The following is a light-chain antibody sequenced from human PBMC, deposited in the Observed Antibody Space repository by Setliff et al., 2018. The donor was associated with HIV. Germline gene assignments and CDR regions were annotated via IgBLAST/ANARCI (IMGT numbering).Light chain of an antibody. Sequence: QSVLTQPASVSGSPGQSITISCTGTSSDVGGYNYVSWYQRHPGKAPKLMIYDVSRRPSGVSNRFSGSKSGNTASLTISGLQAEDEADYYCSSYTSSSTPHVFGTGTKVTVL. CDR3: SSYTSSSTPHV. CDR2: DVS. CDR1: SSDVGGYNY. V-gene: IGLV2-14*01. J-gene: IGLJ1*01.